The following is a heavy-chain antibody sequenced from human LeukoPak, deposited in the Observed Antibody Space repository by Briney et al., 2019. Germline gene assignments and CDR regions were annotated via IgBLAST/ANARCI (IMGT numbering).Heavy chain of an antibody. CDR2: INTNTGNP. CDR3: AISYYHCWSDYQYPGDY. J-gene: IGHJ4*02. D-gene: IGHD3-3*01. V-gene: IGHV7-4-1*02. Sequence: ASVKVSCKASGYTFTGYYIHWVRQAPGQRLEWMGWINTNTGNPTYAQGFTGRFVFSLVTSVGPAYLLISSLKAEDTAVYYCAISYYHCWSDYQYPGDYWGQGTLVTVSS. CDR1: GYTFTGYY.